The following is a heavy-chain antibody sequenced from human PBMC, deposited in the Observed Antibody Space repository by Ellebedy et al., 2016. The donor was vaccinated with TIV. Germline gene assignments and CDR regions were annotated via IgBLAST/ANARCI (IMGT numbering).Heavy chain of an antibody. D-gene: IGHD3-9*01. V-gene: IGHV1-8*01. Sequence: AASVKVSCKASGYTFTSYDITWVRQATGQGLEWMGWMNPKNANTAYAQKFQGRVSMTRNTSINTAYMELSSLRSEDTAVYYCARVWPSLGDILTGYYRWRGEDYWGQGTLVTVSS. CDR2: MNPKNANT. CDR3: ARVWPSLGDILTGYYRWRGEDY. J-gene: IGHJ4*02. CDR1: GYTFTSYD.